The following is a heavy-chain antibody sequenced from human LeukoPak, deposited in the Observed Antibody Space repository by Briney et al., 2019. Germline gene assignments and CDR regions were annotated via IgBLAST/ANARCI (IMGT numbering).Heavy chain of an antibody. J-gene: IGHJ6*03. CDR2: ISGSGGST. V-gene: IGHV3-23*01. D-gene: IGHD3-16*01. CDR1: GFTFSSYA. Sequence: TGGSLRLSCAASGFTFSSYAMSWVRQAPGKGLEWVSAISGSGGSTYYADSVKGRFTISRDNSKNTLYLQMNSLRDEDTAVYYCAKATLGGGSPKGDYYYMDVWGKGTTVTISS. CDR3: AKATLGGGSPKGDYYYMDV.